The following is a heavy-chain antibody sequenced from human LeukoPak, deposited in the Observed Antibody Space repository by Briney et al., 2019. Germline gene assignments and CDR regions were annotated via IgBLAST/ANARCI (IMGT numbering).Heavy chain of an antibody. J-gene: IGHJ4*02. D-gene: IGHD1-14*01. CDR3: ARALAGNPPDY. V-gene: IGHV3-30*04. CDR1: GFTFSSYA. Sequence: GGSLRPSCAASGFTFSSYAMHWVRQAPGKGLEWVAVISYDGSNKYYADSVKGRFTISRDNSKNTLYLQMNSLRAEDTAVYYCARALAGNPPDYWGQGTLVTVSS. CDR2: ISYDGSNK.